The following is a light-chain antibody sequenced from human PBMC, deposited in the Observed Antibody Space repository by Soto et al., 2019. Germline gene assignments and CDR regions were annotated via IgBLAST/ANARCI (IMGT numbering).Light chain of an antibody. CDR2: AAS. Sequence: EIVLTQSPGTLSLSPGERATLSCRASQSVSSNYLAWYQHKPGQGPRLLIYAASSRATGIPDRFSGSGSGTYFNLTISRLEPEAFALYYCQKYGSAFTFGPGTKVDIK. V-gene: IGKV3-20*01. J-gene: IGKJ3*01. CDR1: QSVSSNY. CDR3: QKYGSAFT.